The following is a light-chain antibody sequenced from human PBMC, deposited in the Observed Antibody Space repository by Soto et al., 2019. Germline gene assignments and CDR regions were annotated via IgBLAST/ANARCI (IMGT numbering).Light chain of an antibody. CDR3: SSCRGTDVV. J-gene: IGLJ2*01. V-gene: IGLV2-8*01. CDR1: SSDVGTCNS. CDR2: EVS. Sequence: QSALTQPPSASGSPGQSVTISCTGTSSDVGTCNSVSWYQQHPGKVPKLLISEVSKRPSGVPDRFSGSKSGNTASLTVSGLQPDDEADYYCSSCRGTDVVFGGGTKLTVL.